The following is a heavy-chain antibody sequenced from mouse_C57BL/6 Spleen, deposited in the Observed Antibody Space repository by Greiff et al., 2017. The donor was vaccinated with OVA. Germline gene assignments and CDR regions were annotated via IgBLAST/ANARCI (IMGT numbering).Heavy chain of an antibody. Sequence: QVHVKQPGAELVRPGSSVKLSCKASGYTFTSYWMHWVKQRPIQGLEWIGNIDPSDSETHYNQKFKDKATLTVDKSSSTAYMQLSSLTSEDSAVYYCAKSNYEGDMDYWGQGTSVTVSS. CDR1: GYTFTSYW. J-gene: IGHJ4*01. CDR3: AKSNYEGDMDY. CDR2: IDPSDSET. D-gene: IGHD2-1*01. V-gene: IGHV1-52*01.